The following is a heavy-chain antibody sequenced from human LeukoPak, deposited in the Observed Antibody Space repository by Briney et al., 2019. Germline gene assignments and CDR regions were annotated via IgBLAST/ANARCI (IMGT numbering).Heavy chain of an antibody. CDR1: GGSIGSGGYY. CDR2: VYLSGST. CDR3: ARGGGSGWLGYYGMDV. V-gene: IGHV4-39*07. J-gene: IGHJ6*02. D-gene: IGHD6-19*01. Sequence: SETLSLTCTVSGGSIGSGGYYWGWIRQPPGQGLEWIGTVYLSGSTYYNPSLNSRVTISVDTSKNQFSLKLSSVTAADTAVYYCARGGGSGWLGYYGMDVWGQGTTVTVSS.